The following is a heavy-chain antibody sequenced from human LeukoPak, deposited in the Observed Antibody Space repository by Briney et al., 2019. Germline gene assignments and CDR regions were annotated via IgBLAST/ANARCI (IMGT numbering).Heavy chain of an antibody. CDR2: ISSSSSYT. V-gene: IGHV3-11*06. D-gene: IGHD6-19*01. CDR1: GFTFSDYY. CDR3: TRVVSVASYYFDY. J-gene: IGHJ4*02. Sequence: GGSLRLSCAASGFTFSDYYMSWIRQAPGKGLEWISYISSSSSYTLYADSEKGRFTISRDNAKNSLYLQMNSLRAEDTAVYYCTRVVSVASYYFDYWGQGTLVTVSS.